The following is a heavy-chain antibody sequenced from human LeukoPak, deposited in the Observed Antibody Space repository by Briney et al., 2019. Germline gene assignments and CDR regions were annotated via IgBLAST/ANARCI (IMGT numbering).Heavy chain of an antibody. CDR3: AKDWNGSGAYGGTFDV. Sequence: GGSLRLSCASSGFTFTKFAMSWVRQTPGTGLEWVSGISGNGGITHYADSVKGRFAISRDNSKNTLYLQMNGLRAEDTAVYFCAKDWNGSGAYGGTFDVWGLGTMVTVSS. V-gene: IGHV3-23*01. CDR2: ISGNGGIT. J-gene: IGHJ3*01. D-gene: IGHD6-19*01. CDR1: GFTFTKFA.